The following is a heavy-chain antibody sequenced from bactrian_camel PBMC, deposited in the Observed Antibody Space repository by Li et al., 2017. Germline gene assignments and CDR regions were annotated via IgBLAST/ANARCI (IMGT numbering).Heavy chain of an antibody. V-gene: IGHV3S63*01. D-gene: IGHD7*01. Sequence: VQLVESGGGSVRAGGSLRVSCVISGSASENYCIGWFRQAPGKEREAVATLYTGNNATYYSDSVKDRFTISRDNAQNTVYLQMDSLKPEDTAVYVCATDRIRSGGMCYTSDFAFWGQGTQVTVS. J-gene: IGHJ6*01. CDR2: LYTGNNAT. CDR1: GSASENYC. CDR3: ATDRIRSGGMCYTSDFAF.